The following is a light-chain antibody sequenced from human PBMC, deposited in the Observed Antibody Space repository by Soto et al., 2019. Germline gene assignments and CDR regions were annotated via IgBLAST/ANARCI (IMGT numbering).Light chain of an antibody. CDR2: EVS. CDR3: NSYTATSTFV. Sequence: HSVLTQPASVSGSPGQSITISCTGTSSDVGGYNYVSWYQQHPGKAPKLMMSEVSNRPSGVSNRFSGSRSGNTASLTISGLQSEDEAEYYCNSYTATSTFVFGSGTKVTVL. V-gene: IGLV2-14*01. J-gene: IGLJ1*01. CDR1: SSDVGGYNY.